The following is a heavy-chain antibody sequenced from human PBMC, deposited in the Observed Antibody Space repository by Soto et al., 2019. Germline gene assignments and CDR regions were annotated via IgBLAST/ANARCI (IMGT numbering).Heavy chain of an antibody. CDR2: IIPIFGTA. J-gene: IGHJ5*02. D-gene: IGHD4-4*01. V-gene: IGHV1-69*13. Sequence: GASVKVSCKASGGTFSSYAISWVRQAPGQGLEWMGGIIPIFGTANYAQKFQGRVTITADESTSTAYMELSSLRSEDTAVYYCARDRSNRYSNYESYNWFDPWGQGTLVTVSS. CDR3: ARDRSNRYSNYESYNWFDP. CDR1: GGTFSSYA.